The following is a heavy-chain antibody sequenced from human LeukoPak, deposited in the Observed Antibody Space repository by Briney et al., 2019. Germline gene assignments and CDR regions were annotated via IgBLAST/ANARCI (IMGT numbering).Heavy chain of an antibody. CDR1: GGSISSGSYY. Sequence: SETLSLTCTVSGGSISSGSYYWSWIRQPAGKRLEWIGRIYTSGSTNYNPSLKSRVTISVDTSKNQFSLKLSSVTAADTAVYYCTRDPNYYDSSGDYSDYWGQGTLVTVSS. J-gene: IGHJ4*02. V-gene: IGHV4-61*02. CDR3: TRDPNYYDSSGDYSDY. CDR2: IYTSGST. D-gene: IGHD3-22*01.